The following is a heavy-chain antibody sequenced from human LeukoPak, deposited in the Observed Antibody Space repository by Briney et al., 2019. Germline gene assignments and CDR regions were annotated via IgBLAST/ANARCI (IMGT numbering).Heavy chain of an antibody. CDR1: GFRFSDYS. CDR2: IGISSGKT. D-gene: IGHD5-24*01. Sequence: GGSLRLSCAASGFRFSDYSMNWVRQAPGKGLEGISYIGISSGKTNYADSVKGGLTISGDKAKNSLYLQMNSLRVEDTAVYYCARDYKYAFDNWGQGTLVTVSS. CDR3: ARDYKYAFDN. J-gene: IGHJ4*02. V-gene: IGHV3-48*01.